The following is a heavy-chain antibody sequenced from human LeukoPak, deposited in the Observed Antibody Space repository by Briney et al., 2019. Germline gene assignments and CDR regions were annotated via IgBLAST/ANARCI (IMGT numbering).Heavy chain of an antibody. CDR1: GFTFSSYW. V-gene: IGHV3-7*01. CDR2: IKQDGSEK. CDR3: ARDPTIFGVVIVPDY. J-gene: IGHJ4*02. Sequence: GGSLRLSCAASGFTFSSYWMSWVRQAPGKGLEWVANIKQDGSEKYYVDSVKGRFTISRDNATNSLYLQMNSLRAEDTAVYYCARDPTIFGVVIVPDYWGQGTLVTVSS. D-gene: IGHD3-3*01.